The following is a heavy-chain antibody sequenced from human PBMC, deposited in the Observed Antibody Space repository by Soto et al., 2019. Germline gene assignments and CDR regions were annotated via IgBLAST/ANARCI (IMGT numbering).Heavy chain of an antibody. Sequence: PSETLSLTCTVSGGSISSSSYYWGWIRQPPGEGLEWIGSIYYSGSTYYNPSLKSRVTISVDTSKNQFSLKLSSVTAADTAVYYCASIHPFTMVRAVTDNFDYWGQGTLVTVSS. J-gene: IGHJ4*02. CDR3: ASIHPFTMVRAVTDNFDY. CDR2: IYYSGST. D-gene: IGHD3-10*01. V-gene: IGHV4-39*01. CDR1: GGSISSSSYY.